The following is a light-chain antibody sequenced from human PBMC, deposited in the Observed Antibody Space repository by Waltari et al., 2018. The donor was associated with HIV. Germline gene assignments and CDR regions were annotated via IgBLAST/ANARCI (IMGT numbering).Light chain of an antibody. CDR1: RSDVVISEL. CDR3: CSYAGSSTHV. V-gene: IGLV2-23*02. CDR2: EVP. J-gene: IGLJ1*01. Sequence: QSALTQPASVSASPGQSITIPCTGTRSDVVISELVPWYQKHPDEAPKLMIYEVPKRPSWVSNRFSGSKSVNTASLTISGLQAEDEADYYCCSYAGSSTHVFGGGTKVTVL.